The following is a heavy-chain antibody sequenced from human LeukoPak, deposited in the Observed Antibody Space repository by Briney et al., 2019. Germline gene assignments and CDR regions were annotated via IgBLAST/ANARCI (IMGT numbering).Heavy chain of an antibody. Sequence: PGGSLRHSCAASGFTFSSYSTNWVRQAPGKGLEWVSSIRSSSSYIYYTDSVKGRFTISRDNAKNSLYLQMNSLRAEDTAVYYCARSNWFDPWGQGTLVTVSS. CDR2: IRSSSSYI. J-gene: IGHJ5*02. CDR1: GFTFSSYS. V-gene: IGHV3-21*01. CDR3: ARSNWFDP.